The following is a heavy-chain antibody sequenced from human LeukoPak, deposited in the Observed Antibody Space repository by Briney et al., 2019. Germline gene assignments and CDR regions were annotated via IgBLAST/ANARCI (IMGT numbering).Heavy chain of an antibody. V-gene: IGHV1-24*01. Sequence: ASVKVSCKVSGYTLTELPMHWVRQAPGKGLEWMGGFDPEDGETIYAQKFQGRVTMTEDTSTDTAYMELSSLRSEDTAVYYCATGGYCSSTSCHLSGDYYYYGMDVWGQGTTVTVSS. D-gene: IGHD2-2*01. CDR3: ATGGYCSSTSCHLSGDYYYYGMDV. CDR1: GYTLTELP. J-gene: IGHJ6*02. CDR2: FDPEDGET.